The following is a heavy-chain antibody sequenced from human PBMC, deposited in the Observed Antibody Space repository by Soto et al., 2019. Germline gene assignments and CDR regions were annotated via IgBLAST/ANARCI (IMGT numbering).Heavy chain of an antibody. Sequence: ASVKVSCKASGYTFTSYGISWVRQAPGQGLEWMGWISAYNGNTNYAQKLQGRVTMTTDTSTSTAYMELRSLRSDDTAVYYCARGDYYYDSSGYYTPWFDYWGQGTLVTVSS. D-gene: IGHD3-22*01. CDR1: GYTFTSYG. CDR2: ISAYNGNT. V-gene: IGHV1-18*04. CDR3: ARGDYYYDSSGYYTPWFDY. J-gene: IGHJ4*02.